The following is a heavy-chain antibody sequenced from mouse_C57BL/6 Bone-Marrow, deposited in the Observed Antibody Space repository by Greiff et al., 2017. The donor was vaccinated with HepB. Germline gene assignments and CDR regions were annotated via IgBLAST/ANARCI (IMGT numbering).Heavy chain of an antibody. CDR3: ARSDVRSYYAMDY. Sequence: QVQLQQSGAELVKPGASVKISCKASGYAFSSYWMNWVKQRPGKGLEWIGQIYPGDGDTNYNGKFKGKATLTADKSSRTAYMQLSSLTSEDAAVYFCARSDVRSYYAMDYWGQGTSVTVSS. J-gene: IGHJ4*01. CDR1: GYAFSSYW. V-gene: IGHV1-80*01. CDR2: IYPGDGDT.